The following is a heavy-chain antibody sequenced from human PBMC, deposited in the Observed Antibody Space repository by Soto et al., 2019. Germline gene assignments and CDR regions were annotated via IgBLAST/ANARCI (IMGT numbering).Heavy chain of an antibody. Sequence: SLRLSCAASGSTFSSYAMHWVRQAPGKGLEWVAVISYDGSNKYYADSVKGRFTISRDNSKNTLYLQMNSLRAEDTAVYYCARDPDIVFTLWRSYFDYWGQGTLVTVSS. CDR3: ARDPDIVFTLWRSYFDY. D-gene: IGHD2-15*01. CDR2: ISYDGSNK. CDR1: GSTFSSYA. J-gene: IGHJ4*02. V-gene: IGHV3-30-3*01.